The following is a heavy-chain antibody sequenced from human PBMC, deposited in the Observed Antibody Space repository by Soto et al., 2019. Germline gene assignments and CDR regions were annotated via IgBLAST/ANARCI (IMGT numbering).Heavy chain of an antibody. CDR1: GFTFSSYG. J-gene: IGHJ4*02. V-gene: IGHV3-30*18. CDR2: ISYDGSNK. Sequence: GGPLRLSCAASGFTFSSYGMHWVRQAPGKGLEWVAVISYDGSNKYYADSVKGRFTISRDNSKNTLYLQMNSLRAEDTAVYYCAKGDFWSGYPSPVEYWGQGTLVTVSS. CDR3: AKGDFWSGYPSPVEY. D-gene: IGHD3-3*01.